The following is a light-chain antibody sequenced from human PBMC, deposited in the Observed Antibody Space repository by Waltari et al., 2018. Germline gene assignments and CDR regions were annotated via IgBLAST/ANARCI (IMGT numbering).Light chain of an antibody. Sequence: QLALTQSPSASASLGASVKLTCTLDSGHSSNVVAWHQQHPEKGPRYLMKINSDGSHSKGDEIPDRFSVSSSGAERYLPISSVQSDDEADYYCQTGGHGTWVFGGGTKLTVL. V-gene: IGLV4-69*01. CDR2: INSDGSH. CDR1: SGHSSNV. CDR3: QTGGHGTWV. J-gene: IGLJ3*02.